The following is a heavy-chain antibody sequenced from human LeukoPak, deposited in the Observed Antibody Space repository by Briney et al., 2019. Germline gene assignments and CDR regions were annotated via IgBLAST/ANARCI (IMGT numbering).Heavy chain of an antibody. J-gene: IGHJ4*02. Sequence: ASVKVSCKASGGTFSSYAISWVRQAPGQGLEWMGRIIPILGVANYAQKFQGRVTITAGKSTSTAYMELSSLRSEDTAVYYCAREKSLVTASTNWGQGTLVTVSS. CDR3: AREKSLVTASTN. CDR1: GGTFSSYA. CDR2: IIPILGVA. D-gene: IGHD2-21*02. V-gene: IGHV1-69*04.